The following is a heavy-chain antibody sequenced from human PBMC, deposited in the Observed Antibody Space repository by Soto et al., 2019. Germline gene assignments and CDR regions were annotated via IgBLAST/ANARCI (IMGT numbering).Heavy chain of an antibody. V-gene: IGHV3-7*01. J-gene: IGHJ4*02. CDR3: ARVSYGDQLFDY. Sequence: GGALRLSCAAPGFTFCSYLVSWGRPAPGKGLEWVANIKQDGSEKYYVDSVKGRFTISRDNAKNSLYLQMNSLRAEDTAVYYCARVSYGDQLFDYWGQGTLVTVSS. CDR1: GFTFCSYL. D-gene: IGHD4-17*01. CDR2: IKQDGSEK.